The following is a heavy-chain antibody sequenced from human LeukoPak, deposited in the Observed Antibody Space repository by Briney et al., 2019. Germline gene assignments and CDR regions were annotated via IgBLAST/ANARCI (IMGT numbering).Heavy chain of an antibody. V-gene: IGHV3-53*01. Sequence: PGGSLRLSCAASGFTFSSNYMSWVRQAPGKGLEWVSVIYSGGSTYYADSVKGRFTISRDNSKNTLYLQMNSLRAEDTAVYYCATARIAAARYFDLRGRGTLVTVSS. CDR1: GFTFSSNY. J-gene: IGHJ2*01. CDR3: ATARIAAARYFDL. D-gene: IGHD6-13*01. CDR2: IYSGGST.